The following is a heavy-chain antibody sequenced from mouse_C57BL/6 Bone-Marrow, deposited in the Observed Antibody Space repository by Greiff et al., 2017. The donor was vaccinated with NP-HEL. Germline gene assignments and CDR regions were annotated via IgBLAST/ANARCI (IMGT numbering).Heavy chain of an antibody. J-gene: IGHJ3*01. CDR2: INPNNGGT. Sequence: EVQLQQSGPELVKPGASVKISCKASGYTFTDYYMNWVKQSHGKSLEWIGDINPNNGGTSYNQKFKGKATLTVDKSSSTAYMELRSLTSEDSAVYYCARRGIYYGWFAYWGQGTLVTVSA. CDR1: GYTFTDYY. V-gene: IGHV1-26*01. D-gene: IGHD2-1*01. CDR3: ARRGIYYGWFAY.